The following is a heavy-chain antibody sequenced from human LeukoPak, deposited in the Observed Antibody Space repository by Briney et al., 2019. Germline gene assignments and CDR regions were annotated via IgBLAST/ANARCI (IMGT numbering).Heavy chain of an antibody. CDR1: GGSISSYY. V-gene: IGHV4-59*01. D-gene: IGHD6-19*01. Sequence: SETLSLTCTLSGGSISSYYWSWIRQPPGKGLEWIGYIYYSGSTNYNPSLKSRVTISVDTSKNQFSLKLSSVTAADTAVYYCARSIAVAGTEFDYWGQGTLVTVSS. J-gene: IGHJ4*02. CDR2: IYYSGST. CDR3: ARSIAVAGTEFDY.